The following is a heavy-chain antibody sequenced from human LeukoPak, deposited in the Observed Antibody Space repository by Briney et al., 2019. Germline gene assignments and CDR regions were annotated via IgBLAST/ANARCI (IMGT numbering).Heavy chain of an antibody. J-gene: IGHJ5*02. V-gene: IGHV4-59*01. CDR1: GGSISSYF. Sequence: SSETLSLTCTVSGGSISSYFWSWIRQPPGMGLEWIGYVYYSGSPNYNPSLKSRVTISVDTSKNQFSLRLRSVTAADTAAYYCARVFDDYYDSSADPPLWFDPWGQGTLVTVSS. CDR2: VYYSGSP. D-gene: IGHD3-22*01. CDR3: ARVFDDYYDSSADPPLWFDP.